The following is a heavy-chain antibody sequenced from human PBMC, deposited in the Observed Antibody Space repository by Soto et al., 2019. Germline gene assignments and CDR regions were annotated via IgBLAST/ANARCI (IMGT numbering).Heavy chain of an antibody. CDR3: AXXXXXXXYYYDSSVPYXXXXDV. D-gene: IGHD3-22*01. V-gene: IGHV1-69*01. CDR2: IMPIFGTP. Sequence: QVQLVQSGAEVKKPGSSVKVSCKASAGTFSSYGISWVRQAPGQGLEWMGGIMPIFGTPNYAQKFQGRVTITADESTSTGYMELSSLTSEDTAVYYCAXXXXXXXYYYDSSVPYXXXXDVWGQG. CDR1: AGTFSSYG. J-gene: IGHJ6*02.